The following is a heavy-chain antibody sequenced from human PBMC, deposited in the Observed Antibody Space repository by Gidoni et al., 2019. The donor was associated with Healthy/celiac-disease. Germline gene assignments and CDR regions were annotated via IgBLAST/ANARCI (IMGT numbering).Heavy chain of an antibody. J-gene: IGHJ5*02. D-gene: IGHD3-9*01. CDR1: GRPISRGIYY. V-gene: IGHV4-61*02. CDR2: IYTSGST. Sequence: QVHLQESGPGLVKPSQTLYLTFTVSGRPISRGIYYSICLRQPAAKGLEWIGRIYTSGSTNYNHAIKSRVTISVETSKNQFSLKLSSVNAADTAVYYCARAPGDFDGLSGRQKKQIENWFDPWGQGTLVTVSS. CDR3: ARAPGDFDGLSGRQKKQIENWFDP.